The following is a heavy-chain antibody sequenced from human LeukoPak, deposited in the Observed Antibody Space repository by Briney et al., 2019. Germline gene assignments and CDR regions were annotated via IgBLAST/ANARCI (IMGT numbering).Heavy chain of an antibody. D-gene: IGHD3-10*01. Sequence: SETLSLTCAVYGGSFSGYYWSWIRQPPGKGLEWIGEINHSGSTNYNPSLKSRVTISVDTSKNQFSLKLSSVTAADTAVYYCARERVRYGLDPWGQGTLVTVSS. CDR3: ARERVRYGLDP. CDR1: GGSFSGYY. J-gene: IGHJ5*02. CDR2: INHSGST. V-gene: IGHV4-34*01.